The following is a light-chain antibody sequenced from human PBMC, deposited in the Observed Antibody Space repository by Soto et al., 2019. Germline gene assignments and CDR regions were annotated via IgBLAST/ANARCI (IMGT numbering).Light chain of an antibody. Sequence: LTQPPSVSVSPGQTASITCSGDKLGDKYACWYQQHPGKAPRLLIYAVTKRPAAVPARFSGSKSGNTASLTISGLQAEDEADYYCCSYAGSYTFDVFGTGTKLTVL. CDR1: KLGDKY. J-gene: IGLJ1*01. CDR3: CSYAGSYTFDV. V-gene: IGLV2-11*01. CDR2: AVT.